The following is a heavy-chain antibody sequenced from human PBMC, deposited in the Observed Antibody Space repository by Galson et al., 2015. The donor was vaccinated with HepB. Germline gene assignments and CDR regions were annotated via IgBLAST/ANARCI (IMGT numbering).Heavy chain of an antibody. Sequence: SLRLSCAVSGFTFSSYGMHWVRQAPGKGLEWVAVISYDGSNKYYADSVKGRFTISRDNSKNTLYLQMNSLRAEDTAVYYCAKTPRGAVVVTALSIDYWGQGTLVTVSS. CDR2: ISYDGSNK. CDR1: GFTFSSYG. CDR3: AKTPRGAVVVTALSIDY. V-gene: IGHV3-30*18. D-gene: IGHD2-21*02. J-gene: IGHJ4*02.